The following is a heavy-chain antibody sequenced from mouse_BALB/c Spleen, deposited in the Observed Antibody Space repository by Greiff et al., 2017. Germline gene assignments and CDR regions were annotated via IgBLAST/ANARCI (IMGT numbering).Heavy chain of an antibody. V-gene: IGHV2-6-5*01. J-gene: IGHJ1*01. CDR1: GFSLTDYG. Sequence: VQGVESGPGLVAPSQSLSITCTVSGFSLTDYGVSWIRQPPGKGLEWLGVIWGGGSTYYNSALKSRLSISKDNSKSQVFLKMNSLQTDDTAMYYCAKPVITTVVDYWYFDVWGAGTTVTVSS. CDR2: IWGGGST. D-gene: IGHD1-1*01. CDR3: AKPVITTVVDYWYFDV.